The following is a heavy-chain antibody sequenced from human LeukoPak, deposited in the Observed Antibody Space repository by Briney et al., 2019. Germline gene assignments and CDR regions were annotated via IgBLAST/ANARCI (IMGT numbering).Heavy chain of an antibody. Sequence: GGSLRLSCAASGFTFSTYIMNGVRQAPGEGLEWVSFISNSGSAMYYADSVKGRFTISRDNAKNSLYLQMNSLRDEDTAVYYCARDGGRGVATDYDYWGQGTLVTVSS. J-gene: IGHJ4*02. D-gene: IGHD5-12*01. CDR3: ARDGGRGVATDYDY. CDR1: GFTFSTYI. CDR2: ISNSGSAM. V-gene: IGHV3-48*02.